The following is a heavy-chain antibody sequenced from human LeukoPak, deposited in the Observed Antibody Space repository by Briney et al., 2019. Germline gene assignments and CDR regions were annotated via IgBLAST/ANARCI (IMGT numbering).Heavy chain of an antibody. CDR1: GFTLSSYW. J-gene: IGHJ4*02. D-gene: IGHD2-15*01. CDR2: INSDGSST. Sequence: PGGSLRLSCAASGFTLSSYWMQWVRQAPGKGLVWVSRINSDGSSTSYADSVKGRFNISRDNAKNTLYLQMNSLRAEDTAVYYCARGGYRGYSGFDYWGQGTLVTVSS. CDR3: ARGGYRGYSGFDY. V-gene: IGHV3-74*01.